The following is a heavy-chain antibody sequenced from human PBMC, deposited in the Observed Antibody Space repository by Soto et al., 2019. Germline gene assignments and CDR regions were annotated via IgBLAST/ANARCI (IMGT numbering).Heavy chain of an antibody. CDR2: ISWDGLAQ. CDR1: GFTFGRYG. J-gene: IGHJ4*02. D-gene: IGHD1-1*01. CDR3: AKETIQVGGPNYFDY. V-gene: IGHV3-30*18. Sequence: VQLVESGGGVVQPGRSLRLLCEASGFTFGRYGMHWVRQAPGMGLEWVAVISWDGLAQYYGDSVRGRFTISRDNSQSTLYLQMNSLRTEDTSIYYCAKETIQVGGPNYFDYWGQGVLVNVSS.